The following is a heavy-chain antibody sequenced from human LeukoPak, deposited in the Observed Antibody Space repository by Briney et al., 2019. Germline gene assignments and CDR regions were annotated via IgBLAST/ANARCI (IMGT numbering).Heavy chain of an antibody. CDR2: IWYDGSNK. CDR3: AKPSLYSSGWHAFDY. D-gene: IGHD6-19*01. J-gene: IGHJ4*02. CDR1: GFTFSSYG. Sequence: PGGSLRLSCAASGFTFSSYGMHWVRQAPGKGLEWVAVIWYDGSNKYYADSVKGRFTISRDNSKNTLYLQMNSLSAEGTAVYYCAKPSLYSSGWHAFDYWGQGTLVTVSS. V-gene: IGHV3-33*06.